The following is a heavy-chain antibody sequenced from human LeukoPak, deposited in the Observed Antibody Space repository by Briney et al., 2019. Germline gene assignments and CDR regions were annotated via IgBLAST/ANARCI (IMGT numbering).Heavy chain of an antibody. CDR3: ARGQVDSSSSLDY. CDR2: ISYDGSSK. CDR1: GFTFSSYA. J-gene: IGHJ4*02. V-gene: IGHV3-30-3*01. D-gene: IGHD6-6*01. Sequence: GGSLRLSCAASGFTFSSYAMHWVRQAPGKGLEWVAVISYDGSSKYYADSVKGRFTISRDNSKNTLYLQMNSLRAEDTAVYYCARGQVDSSSSLDYWGQGTLVTVSS.